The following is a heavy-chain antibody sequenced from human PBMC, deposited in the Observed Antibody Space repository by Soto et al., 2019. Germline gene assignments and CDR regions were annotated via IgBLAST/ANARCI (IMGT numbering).Heavy chain of an antibody. J-gene: IGHJ4*02. V-gene: IGHV3-23*01. CDR2: ISGSGGST. D-gene: IGHD2-15*01. Sequence: GGSLRLSCAASGFTFSSYAMSWVRQAPGKGLEWVSAISGSGGSTYYADSVKGRFTISRDNSKNTLYLQMNSLRAEDTAVYYCAKDRGKYCSGGSRFYWGQGTLVTVSS. CDR1: GFTFSSYA. CDR3: AKDRGKYCSGGSRFY.